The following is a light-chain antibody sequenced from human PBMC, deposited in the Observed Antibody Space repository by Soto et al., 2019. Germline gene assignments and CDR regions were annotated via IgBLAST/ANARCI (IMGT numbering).Light chain of an antibody. CDR2: GAS. CDR3: QQYGSSPIT. V-gene: IGKV3-20*01. Sequence: EIVMTRSPATLSVSPGERATLSCRASQSVSSNLAWYQQKPGHAPRLLIYGASSRATGIPDRFSGSGSGTDFTLTISRLEPEDFAVYYCQQYGSSPITFGQGTRLEI. J-gene: IGKJ5*01. CDR1: QSVSSN.